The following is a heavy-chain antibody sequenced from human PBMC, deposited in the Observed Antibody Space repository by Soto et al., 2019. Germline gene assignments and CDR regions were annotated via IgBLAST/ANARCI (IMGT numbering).Heavy chain of an antibody. CDR2: IYYSGST. J-gene: IGHJ5*02. Sequence: QLQLQESGPGLVKPSETLSLTCTVSGGSISSSSYYWGWIRQPPGKGLEWIGSIYYSGSTYYNPSLKRLVTISVDTSKTHFSLKLSSVTAADTAVYYCATQEVGGSYVYTFDPWGQGTLVTVSS. V-gene: IGHV4-39*02. D-gene: IGHD1-26*01. CDR3: ATQEVGGSYVYTFDP. CDR1: GGSISSSSYY.